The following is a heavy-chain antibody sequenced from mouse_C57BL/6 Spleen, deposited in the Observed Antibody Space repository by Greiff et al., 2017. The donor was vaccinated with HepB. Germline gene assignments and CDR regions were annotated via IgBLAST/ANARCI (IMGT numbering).Heavy chain of an antibody. J-gene: IGHJ2*01. V-gene: IGHV1-53*01. D-gene: IGHD2-3*01. Sequence: QVHVKQPGTELVKPGASVKLSCKASGYTFTSYWMHWVKQRPGQGLEWIGNINPSNGGTNYNEKFKSKATLTVDKSSSTAYMQLSSLTSEDSAVYYCASQEDDGYYVNDYWGQGTTLTVSS. CDR1: GYTFTSYW. CDR2: INPSNGGT. CDR3: ASQEDDGYYVNDY.